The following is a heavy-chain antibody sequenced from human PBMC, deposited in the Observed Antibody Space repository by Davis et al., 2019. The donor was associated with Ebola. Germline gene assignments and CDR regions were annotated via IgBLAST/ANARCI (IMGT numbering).Heavy chain of an antibody. D-gene: IGHD1-26*01. CDR3: ARDGIGYYPGDY. J-gene: IGHJ4*02. CDR1: GFTFRRYG. V-gene: IGHV3-30*03. Sequence: GESLKISCAASGFTFRRYGIHWVRQAPGKGLEWAAWISSDGNTKSYADSVKGRFTISRDNSKSTLYVQMNSLRVEDTAVYYCARDGIGYYPGDYWGRGSLVTVSS. CDR2: ISSDGNTK.